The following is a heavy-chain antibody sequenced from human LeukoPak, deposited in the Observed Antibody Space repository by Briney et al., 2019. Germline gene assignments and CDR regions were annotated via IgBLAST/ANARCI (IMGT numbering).Heavy chain of an antibody. CDR2: SPYNSNT. CDR1: GGTFSSYA. Sequence: ASVKVSCKASGGTFSSYAISWVRQAPGQGLEWMGWSPYNSNTNYAQKFQGRVTMTTDTSTSTAYMELRSLRSDDTAVYYCARGGNSGWRTPNDDYWGQGTLVTVSS. D-gene: IGHD6-19*01. CDR3: ARGGNSGWRTPNDDY. V-gene: IGHV1-18*01. J-gene: IGHJ4*02.